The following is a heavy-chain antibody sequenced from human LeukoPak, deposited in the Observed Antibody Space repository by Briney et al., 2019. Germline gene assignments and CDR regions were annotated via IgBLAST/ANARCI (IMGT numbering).Heavy chain of an antibody. CDR3: AKSEANWGRGSWFADY. J-gene: IGHJ4*02. V-gene: IGHV3-23*01. CDR2: ISGSGGST. CDR1: GFTFSSYA. D-gene: IGHD7-27*01. Sequence: GGSLRLSCAASGFTFSSYAMSWVRQAPGKGLEWVSAISGSGGSTYYADSVKGRFTISRDNSKNTLYLQMNSLRAEDAAVYYCAKSEANWGRGSWFADYWGQGTLVTVSS.